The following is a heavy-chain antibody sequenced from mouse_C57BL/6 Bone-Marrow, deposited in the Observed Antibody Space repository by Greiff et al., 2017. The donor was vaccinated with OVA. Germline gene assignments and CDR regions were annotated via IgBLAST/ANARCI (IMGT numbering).Heavy chain of an antibody. J-gene: IGHJ2*01. CDR2: IHPNSGST. V-gene: IGHV1-64*01. D-gene: IGHD3-2*02. CDR3: ARSLTAQAPGY. CDR1: GYTFTSYW. Sequence: QVQLQQPGAELVKPGASVKLSCKASGYTFTSYWMHWVKQRPGQGLEWIGMIHPNSGSTNYNEKFKSKATLTVDKSSSTAYMQLSSLTSEDSAVYYCARSLTAQAPGYWGQGTTLTVSS.